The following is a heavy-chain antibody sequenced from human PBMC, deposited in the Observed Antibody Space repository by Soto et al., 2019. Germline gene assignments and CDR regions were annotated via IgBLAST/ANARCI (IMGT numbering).Heavy chain of an antibody. CDR3: APTGLDY. CDR2: ISGSGDIT. D-gene: IGHD1-1*01. Sequence: GGSLRLSCAASGFTFSNYALSWVRQAPGKGLEWVSIISGSGDITNYADSVKGRFTISRDNSKNTLYLQMNSLRAEDTAVYYCAPTGLDYWGQGTLVTSPQ. J-gene: IGHJ4*02. V-gene: IGHV3-23*01. CDR1: GFTFSNYA.